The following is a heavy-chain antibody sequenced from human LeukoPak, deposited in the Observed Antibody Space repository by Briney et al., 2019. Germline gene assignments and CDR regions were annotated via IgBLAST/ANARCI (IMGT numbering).Heavy chain of an antibody. CDR2: IKQDGSEK. V-gene: IGHV3-7*03. CDR1: GFTFSSYW. D-gene: IGHD6-13*01. Sequence: TGGSLRLSCAASGFTFSSYWMSWVRQAPGKGLEWVANIKQDGSEKYYVDSVKGRFTISRDNAKNSLYLQMNSLRAEDTAVYYCVRDPGIAAAGTTPSDYWGQGTLVTVSS. CDR3: VRDPGIAAAGTTPSDY. J-gene: IGHJ4*02.